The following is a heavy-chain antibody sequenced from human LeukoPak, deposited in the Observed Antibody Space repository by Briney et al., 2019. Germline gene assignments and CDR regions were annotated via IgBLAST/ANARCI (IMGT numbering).Heavy chain of an antibody. V-gene: IGHV3-74*01. CDR1: GFTFSSYW. Sequence: GGSLRLSCAASGFTFSSYWMHWVRQAPGKGLVWVSRINSDGSSISYADSVKGRFTISRDNAKNTLYLQMNSLRAEDTAVYYCARGGIVATNYYYYYYMDVWGKGTTVTVSS. J-gene: IGHJ6*03. D-gene: IGHD5-12*01. CDR3: ARGGIVATNYYYYYYMDV. CDR2: INSDGSSI.